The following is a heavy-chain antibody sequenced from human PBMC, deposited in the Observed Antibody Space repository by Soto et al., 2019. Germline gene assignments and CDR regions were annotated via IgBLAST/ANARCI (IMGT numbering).Heavy chain of an antibody. CDR3: ATPAAMSDFYHYGLDV. CDR2: ISWITGNI. V-gene: IGHV3-9*01. Sequence: EVQLVESGGGLVQPGRSLRLSCAASGFAFEEYAMHWVRQAPGEGLEWVSGISWITGNIAYADSVKGRFTISRDNAKNYLYLQMNSLRPEDTALYYCATPAAMSDFYHYGLDVWGQGTTVTVSS. D-gene: IGHD2-2*01. CDR1: GFAFEEYA. J-gene: IGHJ6*02.